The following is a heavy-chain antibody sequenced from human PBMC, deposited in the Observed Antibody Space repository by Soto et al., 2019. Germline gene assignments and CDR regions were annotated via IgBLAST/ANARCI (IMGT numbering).Heavy chain of an antibody. V-gene: IGHV4-39*01. CDR3: SANWNSRKKVDF. D-gene: IGHD1-1*01. CDR2: IYYSGST. Sequence: PSETLSLTCTVSGGSISSSSYYWGWIRQLPGKGLEWIGSIYYSGSTYYNPSLKSRVTISVDTSKNQFSLKLSSVTAADTAVYYCSANWNSRKKVDFWGQGTLVPVSS. CDR1: GGSISSSSYY. J-gene: IGHJ4*02.